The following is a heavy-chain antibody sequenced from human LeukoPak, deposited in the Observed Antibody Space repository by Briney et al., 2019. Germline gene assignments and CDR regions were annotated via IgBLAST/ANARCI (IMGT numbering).Heavy chain of an antibody. CDR2: LHTAGDA. V-gene: IGHV3-13*01. J-gene: IGHJ3*02. CDR1: GFTFSDYD. Sequence: GGSLRLPCAASGFTFSDYDMHWVRQVTGKGLEWVSSLHTAGDAHYSVSVRGRFIISRERSKTSFYLQMNSLRAEDSAMYYCSRGGQRAGYAFDIWGQGTMVTVSS. CDR3: SRGGQRAGYAFDI.